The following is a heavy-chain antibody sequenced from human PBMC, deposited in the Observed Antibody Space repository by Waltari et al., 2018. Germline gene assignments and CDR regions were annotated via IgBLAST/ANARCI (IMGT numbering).Heavy chain of an antibody. Sequence: QLQLQESGPGLVKPSETLSLTCPSSGAPTSSDSYYWGWIRQPPGKGLEWIGIISYSGSTYYNPSLKSRVTISVDTSKNQFSLKLSSVTAADTAVYYCARLSYHIVTGYGWFDPWGLGTLVTVSS. CDR1: GAPTSSDSYY. V-gene: IGHV4-39*01. CDR3: ARLSYHIVTGYGWFDP. CDR2: ISYSGST. D-gene: IGHD3-9*01. J-gene: IGHJ5*02.